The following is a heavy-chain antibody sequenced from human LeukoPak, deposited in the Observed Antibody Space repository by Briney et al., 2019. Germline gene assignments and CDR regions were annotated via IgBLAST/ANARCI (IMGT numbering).Heavy chain of an antibody. V-gene: IGHV3-30*18. CDR2: ISYDGSNK. CDR3: AKDGQPGYSYGYMDY. J-gene: IGHJ4*02. D-gene: IGHD5-18*01. Sequence: GGSLRLSCAASGFTFSSYGMHWVRQAPGKGLEWVAVISYDGSNKYYADSVKGRFTISRDNSKNTLDLQISSLSAEDTAMYYCAKDGQPGYSYGYMDYWGQGTLVTVSS. CDR1: GFTFSSYG.